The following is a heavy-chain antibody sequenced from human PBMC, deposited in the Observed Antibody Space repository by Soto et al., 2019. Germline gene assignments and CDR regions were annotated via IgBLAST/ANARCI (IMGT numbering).Heavy chain of an antibody. CDR1: GGSISSSSYY. Sequence: PSETLSLTCTVSGGSISSSSYYWGWIRQPPGKGLEWIGSIYYSGSTYYNPSLKSRVTISVDTSKNQFSLKLSSVTAADTAVYSSARVGGPFWGGACYPPPPNGFAPGGKEPLVT. V-gene: IGHV4-39*07. D-gene: IGHD2-21*02. CDR2: IYYSGST. CDR3: ARVGGPFWGGACYPPPPNGFAP. J-gene: IGHJ5*02.